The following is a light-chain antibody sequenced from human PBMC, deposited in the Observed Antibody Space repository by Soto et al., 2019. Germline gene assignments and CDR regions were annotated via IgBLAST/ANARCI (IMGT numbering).Light chain of an antibody. J-gene: IGKJ4*01. V-gene: IGKV3-20*01. CDR2: GAS. CDR3: QQYGSSPLT. CDR1: QSISSNY. Sequence: EIVLTQSPGTLSLSPGERATLSCRASQSISSNYLAWYQQKPGQAPRLLIYGASNRATGFPDRFSGSGSGTEFTLTISRLEPEDFAVYYCQQYGSSPLTFGGGTKVEIK.